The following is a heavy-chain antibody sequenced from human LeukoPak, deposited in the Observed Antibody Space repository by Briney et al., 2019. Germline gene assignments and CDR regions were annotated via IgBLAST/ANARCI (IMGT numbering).Heavy chain of an antibody. D-gene: IGHD6-19*01. V-gene: IGHV4-59*11. CDR2: ADYTGST. Sequence: PSETLSLTCNVSGAXIXTHYWSWXRQSPGEGLEWIGYADYTGSTKYNPSLKRRVTMSLDPSNNQFSLKLDSVTAADTAVYYCAGGYSSDWYFNCWGQGTLVTVSS. CDR1: GAXIXTHY. CDR3: AGGYSSDWYFNC. J-gene: IGHJ4*02.